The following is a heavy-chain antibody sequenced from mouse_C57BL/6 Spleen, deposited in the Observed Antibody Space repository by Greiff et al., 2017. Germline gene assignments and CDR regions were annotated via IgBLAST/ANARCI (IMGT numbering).Heavy chain of an antibody. Sequence: QVQLQQPGAELVRPGTSVKLSCKASGYTFTSYWMHWVKQRPGQGLEWIGVIDPSDSYTNYNQKFKGKATLTVDTSSSTAYMQLSSLTSEDSAVYYCARSGYYGSSYGYFDVWGTGTTGTVSS. D-gene: IGHD1-1*01. CDR1: GYTFTSYW. V-gene: IGHV1-59*01. CDR3: ARSGYYGSSYGYFDV. CDR2: IDPSDSYT. J-gene: IGHJ1*03.